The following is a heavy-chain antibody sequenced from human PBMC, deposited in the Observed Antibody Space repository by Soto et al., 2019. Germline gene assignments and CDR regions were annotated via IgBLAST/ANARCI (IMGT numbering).Heavy chain of an antibody. J-gene: IGHJ5*02. CDR2: ISAYNGDT. V-gene: IGHV1-18*04. Sequence: VASVEVSCKASSYTCSSYGRSWVRQAPGQGLEWMGWISAYNGDTKYAQNFQGRVTLATDSSTSTAYMELTSLRSDDTAIYYCARDAPPISSRSWFDPWGPGTQFTVSS. CDR1: SYTCSSYG. CDR3: ARDAPPISSRSWFDP.